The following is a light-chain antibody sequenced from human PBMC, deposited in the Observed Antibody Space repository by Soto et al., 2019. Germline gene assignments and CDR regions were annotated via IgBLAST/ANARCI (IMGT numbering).Light chain of an antibody. J-gene: IGKJ5*01. Sequence: EVVMTQSPATLSVSPVERATLSCMASESVSRNLAWYQQKPGQAPRLLIYDASTRATGIPDRFSGGGSGTEFTLTISSLQSEDFVVYYCQQYNSWPPITCGQGTRREIK. V-gene: IGKV3-15*01. CDR2: DAS. CDR3: QQYNSWPPIT. CDR1: ESVSRN.